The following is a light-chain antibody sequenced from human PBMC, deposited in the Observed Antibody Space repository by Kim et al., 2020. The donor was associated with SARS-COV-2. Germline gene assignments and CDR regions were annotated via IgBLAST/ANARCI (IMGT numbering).Light chain of an antibody. Sequence: EIVMTQSPATLSVSPGERVTLSCRASQNINSNLAWYHQKPGQVPRLLIYGASTRATGVAARFSGRGSGTEFTLTISGLQFEDFAVYYCQHYHNWPPWTFGQGTKVDIK. CDR3: QHYHNWPPWT. J-gene: IGKJ1*01. CDR1: QNINSN. V-gene: IGKV3-15*01. CDR2: GAS.